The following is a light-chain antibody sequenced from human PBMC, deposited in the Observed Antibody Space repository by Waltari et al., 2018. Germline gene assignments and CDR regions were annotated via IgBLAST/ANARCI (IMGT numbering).Light chain of an antibody. CDR1: QSLCSY. J-gene: IGKJ3*01. Sequence: DIPMTPSPSSLSASVGDIVTITCRASQSLCSYLNWYQQKPGKAPKLLSYAASSLQSGVPSMFSGSGSGTDFTLTISSLQPEDVATYYCQQSYSTPRFTFGPGTKVDIK. CDR3: QQSYSTPRFT. CDR2: AAS. V-gene: IGKV1-39*01.